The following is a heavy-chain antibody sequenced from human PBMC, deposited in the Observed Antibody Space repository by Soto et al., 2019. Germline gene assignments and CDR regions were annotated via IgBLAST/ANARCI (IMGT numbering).Heavy chain of an antibody. D-gene: IGHD5-12*01. J-gene: IGHJ6*02. CDR2: ITYDGSNK. Sequence: GGSLRLSCAASGFTFSTYAMQWVRQAPGKGLEWVAIITYDGSNKYYADSVKGRFTISRDSSENTLYLQMNSLRAEDSAVYYCARVGYRYYYYGMDVWGQGTTVTVSS. V-gene: IGHV3-30-3*01. CDR1: GFTFSTYA. CDR3: ARVGYRYYYYGMDV.